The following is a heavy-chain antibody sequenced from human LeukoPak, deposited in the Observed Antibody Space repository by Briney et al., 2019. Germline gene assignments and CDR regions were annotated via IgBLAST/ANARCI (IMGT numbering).Heavy chain of an antibody. CDR1: GYTLTELS. Sequence: ASVKVSCKVSGYTLTELSMHWVRQAPGKGLEWMGGFDPEDGETIYAQKFQGRVTMTEDTSADTDYMELSSLRSEDTDVYYCATVQREQWLFDIWGQGTMVTVSS. J-gene: IGHJ3*02. CDR3: ATVQREQWLFDI. CDR2: FDPEDGET. V-gene: IGHV1-24*01. D-gene: IGHD6-19*01.